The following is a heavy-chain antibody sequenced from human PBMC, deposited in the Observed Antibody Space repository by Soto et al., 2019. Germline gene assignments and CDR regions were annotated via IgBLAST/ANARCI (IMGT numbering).Heavy chain of an antibody. Sequence: QVQLQESGPGLVKPSQTLSLTCTVSGGSISSGDYYWSWIRQPPGKGLEWIGYIYYSGSTYYNPSLKSRVTISVDTSKNPFSLKLSSVTAEDTAVYYGARSVVPAATYNWFDPWGQGTLVTVSS. V-gene: IGHV4-30-4*01. J-gene: IGHJ5*02. CDR2: IYYSGST. D-gene: IGHD2-2*01. CDR1: GGSISSGDYY. CDR3: ARSVVPAATYNWFDP.